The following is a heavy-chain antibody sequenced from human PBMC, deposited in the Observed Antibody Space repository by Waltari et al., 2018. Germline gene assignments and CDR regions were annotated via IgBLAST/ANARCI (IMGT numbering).Heavy chain of an antibody. CDR3: ARHVTYSGYDGAPYYFDY. J-gene: IGHJ4*02. CDR1: GGSISSSSYY. CDR2: IYYSGST. V-gene: IGHV4-39*01. Sequence: QLQLQESGPGLVKPSETLSLTCTVSGGSISSSSYYWGWIRQPPGKGLEWIGSIYYSGSTYYNPSLKSRVTISVDTSKNQFSQKLSSVTAADTAVYYCARHVTYSGYDGAPYYFDYWGQGTLVTVSS. D-gene: IGHD5-12*01.